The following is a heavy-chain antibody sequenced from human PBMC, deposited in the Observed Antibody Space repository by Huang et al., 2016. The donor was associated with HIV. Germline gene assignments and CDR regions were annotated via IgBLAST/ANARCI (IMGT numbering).Heavy chain of an antibody. J-gene: IGHJ4*02. V-gene: IGHV4-39*01. Sequence: QVQLQESGPGLVTPSETLSLTCIVSGASINSRSYYWGWIRQPPGRGLEWLGRMYASGGTYYNPSLKSRVTMSVDTSKNEFSLKLRSVTAADTALYYCARHAGSSRGYYFDYWGRGILVTVSS. D-gene: IGHD6-13*01. CDR2: MYASGGT. CDR3: ARHAGSSRGYYFDY. CDR1: GASINSRSYY.